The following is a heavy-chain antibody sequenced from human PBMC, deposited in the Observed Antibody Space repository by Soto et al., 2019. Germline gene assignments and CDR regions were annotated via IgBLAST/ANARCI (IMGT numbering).Heavy chain of an antibody. J-gene: IGHJ6*02. CDR2: IYYSGST. CDR1: GGSISSSSYY. D-gene: IGHD5-18*01. Sequence: ETLCLTCTVSGGSISSSSYYWGWIRQPPGKGLEWIGSIYYSGSTYYNPSLKSRVTISVDTSKNQFSLKLSSVTAADTAVYYGARYSDLGVMAFWGQGTTVTVSS. V-gene: IGHV4-39*01. CDR3: ARYSDLGVMAF.